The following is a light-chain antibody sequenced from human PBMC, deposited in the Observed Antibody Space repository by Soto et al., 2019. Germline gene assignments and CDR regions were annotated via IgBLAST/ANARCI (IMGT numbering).Light chain of an antibody. CDR1: QSVSSSY. CDR3: QQYGSSPLWT. J-gene: IGKJ1*01. CDR2: GAS. V-gene: IGKV3-20*01. Sequence: EIVLTQSPGTLSLSPGERATLSCRASQSVSSSYLAWYQQKPGQAPRRLIYGASSRATGIPDRFSGSGFGTDFTLTISRLEPEDFAVYYCQQYGSSPLWTFGQGTKVEIK.